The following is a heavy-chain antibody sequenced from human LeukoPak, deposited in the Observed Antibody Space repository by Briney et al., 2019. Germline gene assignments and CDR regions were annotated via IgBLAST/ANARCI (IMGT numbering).Heavy chain of an antibody. V-gene: IGHV1-18*01. D-gene: IGHD5-24*01. CDR1: GYTFTNSG. CDR2: ISAYNGNT. J-gene: IGHJ3*02. CDR3: ARDQSVRLHQTRRNYFKRVCPI. Sequence: EASVKVSCKTSGYTFTNSGISWVRQAPGLGLEWMGWISAYNGNTNYAQKVQGRVTMTTDTSTSTAYMELRSLRFDDTAVYYCARDQSVRLHQTRRNYFKRVCPIWGQESMVTVSS.